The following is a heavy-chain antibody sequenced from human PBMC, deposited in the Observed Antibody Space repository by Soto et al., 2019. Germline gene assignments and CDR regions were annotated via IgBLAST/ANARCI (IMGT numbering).Heavy chain of an antibody. CDR1: GVSVSSGSYY. Sequence: SETLSLTCTFSGVSVSSGSYYWSWIRQPPGKGLEWIGYIYYSGSTNYNPSLKSRVTISVDTSKNQFSLKLSSVTAADTAVYYCARDGGSGSPYFDYWGQGTLVTVSS. D-gene: IGHD3-10*01. V-gene: IGHV4-61*01. J-gene: IGHJ4*02. CDR2: IYYSGST. CDR3: ARDGGSGSPYFDY.